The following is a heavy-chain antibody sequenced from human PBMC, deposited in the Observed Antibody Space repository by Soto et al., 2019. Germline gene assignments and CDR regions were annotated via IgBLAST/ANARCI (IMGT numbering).Heavy chain of an antibody. V-gene: IGHV4-4*07. D-gene: IGHD1-1*01. CDR3: VRDGTKTLRDWFDP. CDR2: IYATATT. J-gene: IGHJ5*02. CDR1: GASISGFY. Sequence: SETLSLTCTVSGASISGFYWSWIRKSAGKGLEWIGRIYATATTDYNPSLKSRVMMSVDTSKKQFSLKLMSVTAADTPVYYCVRDGTKTLRDWFDPWGQGISVTVSS.